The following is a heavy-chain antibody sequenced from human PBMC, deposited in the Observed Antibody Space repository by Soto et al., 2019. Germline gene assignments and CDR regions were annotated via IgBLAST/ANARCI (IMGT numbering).Heavy chain of an antibody. Sequence: GGSMRLSCSASGFTFSSYVMNWVRQAPGKGLEYVSGITSNGGSTFYADSVKGRFIISRDNSQNTVYLQMSSLTTADTAVYYSLVASAAYWGQGTQVTVSS. CDR2: ITSNGGST. CDR1: GFTFSSYV. D-gene: IGHD6-13*01. J-gene: IGHJ4*02. V-gene: IGHV3-64D*06. CDR3: LVASAAY.